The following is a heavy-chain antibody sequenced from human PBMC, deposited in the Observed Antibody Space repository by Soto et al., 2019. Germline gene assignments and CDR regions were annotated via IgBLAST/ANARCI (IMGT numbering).Heavy chain of an antibody. J-gene: IGHJ5*02. Sequence: QVHLQESGPGLVKPSETLSLTCIVSGGSVSSYYWSWIRQPPGKGLEWIGYIYYSGSTNYNPSLKSRVTVSIDTSKNHVSLKQGSVTAADTGVYYCARLSPPMTTVVNWFDPWCQGTLVTVSS. V-gene: IGHV4-59*08. CDR2: IYYSGST. CDR1: GGSVSSYY. D-gene: IGHD4-17*01. CDR3: ARLSPPMTTVVNWFDP.